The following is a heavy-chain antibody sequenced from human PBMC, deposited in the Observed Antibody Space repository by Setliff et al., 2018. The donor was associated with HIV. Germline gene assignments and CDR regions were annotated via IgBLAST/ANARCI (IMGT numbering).Heavy chain of an antibody. CDR2: IYSSGST. V-gene: IGHV4-39*07. Sequence: PSETLSLTCSVSGGPISSSSYYWGWIRQPPGKGLEWIGNIYSSGSTNYNPSLKSRVTISVDTSKNQFSLKLSSVTAADTAVYYCARGDGTKYYYYYYMDVWGKGTTVTVSS. CDR1: GGPISSSSYY. D-gene: IGHD1-7*01. CDR3: ARGDGTKYYYYYYMDV. J-gene: IGHJ6*03.